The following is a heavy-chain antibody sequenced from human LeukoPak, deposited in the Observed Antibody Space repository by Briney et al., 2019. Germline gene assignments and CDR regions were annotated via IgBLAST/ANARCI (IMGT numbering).Heavy chain of an antibody. V-gene: IGHV3-23*01. D-gene: IGHD2-2*01. Sequence: PGGSLRLSCAASGFTFSSYAMTWVRQAPGKGLEWVSVISASGGGTSYADSVKGRSTISRDNSKNMLYLQMNSLSVEDTAVYYCAKGRSTSWKASYYFDYWGQGTQHTVSS. CDR2: ISASGGGT. CDR3: AKGRSTSWKASYYFDY. J-gene: IGHJ4*02. CDR1: GFTFSSYA.